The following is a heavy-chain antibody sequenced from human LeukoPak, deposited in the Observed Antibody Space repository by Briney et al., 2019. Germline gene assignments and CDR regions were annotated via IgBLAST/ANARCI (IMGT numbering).Heavy chain of an antibody. CDR3: ARALVLDY. CDR1: GFTFSSYA. V-gene: IGHV3-30-3*01. CDR2: ISYDGSNK. J-gene: IGHJ4*02. Sequence: PGGSLRLSCAASGFTFSSYAMHWVRQAPGKGLEWVAVISYDGSNKYYADSVKGRFTISRDNSKNTLYLQMNSLRAGDTAVYYCARALVLDYWGQGTLVTVSS. D-gene: IGHD6-13*01.